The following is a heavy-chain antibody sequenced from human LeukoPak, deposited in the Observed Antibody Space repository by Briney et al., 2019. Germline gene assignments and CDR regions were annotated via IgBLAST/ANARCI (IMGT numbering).Heavy chain of an antibody. CDR2: IYYTGAT. D-gene: IGHD5-18*01. V-gene: IGHV4-59*01. Sequence: SETLSLTCTVSGGSISSYYWSWIRLPPGRGLEWIGYIYYTGATYYNPSLKSRVTISLDTSKNQFSLKLSSVTAADAAVYYCARAGYSYGTGYYFDYWGQGALVTVSS. J-gene: IGHJ4*02. CDR3: ARAGYSYGTGYYFDY. CDR1: GGSISSYY.